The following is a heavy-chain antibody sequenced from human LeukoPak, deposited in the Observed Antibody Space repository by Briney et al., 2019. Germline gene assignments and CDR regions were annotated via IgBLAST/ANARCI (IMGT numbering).Heavy chain of an antibody. CDR3: ASGPYPAAGTDHQFDY. CDR1: GASISSYY. J-gene: IGHJ4*02. CDR2: INYSGST. D-gene: IGHD6-13*01. Sequence: SETLSLTCTVSGASISSYYWSWIRQPPGKGLEWIGYINYSGSTHYNPSLKSRVTISVDTSKNQFSLELSSVTAADTAVYYCASGPYPAAGTDHQFDYWGQGTLVTVSS. V-gene: IGHV4-59*01.